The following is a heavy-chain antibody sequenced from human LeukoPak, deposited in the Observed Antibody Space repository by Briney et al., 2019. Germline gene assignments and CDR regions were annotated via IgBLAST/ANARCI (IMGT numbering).Heavy chain of an antibody. CDR3: ATETNGRHYDY. D-gene: IGHD1-14*01. Sequence: NPGGSLRLSCTASGLTFSTSGFNWVRQTPGKGLEWVASIGPTGSDRYHADSIKGRFTISRDNANNFLYLQMNSLRADDTAVYYCATETNGRHYDYWGQGTLLTVSS. J-gene: IGHJ4*02. CDR1: GLTFSTSG. CDR2: IGPTGSDR. V-gene: IGHV3-21*06.